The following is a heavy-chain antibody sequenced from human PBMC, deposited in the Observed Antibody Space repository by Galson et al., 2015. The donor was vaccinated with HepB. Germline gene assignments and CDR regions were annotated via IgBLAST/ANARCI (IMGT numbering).Heavy chain of an antibody. CDR2: INPDGNGK. Sequence: SLRLSCATSEFTFSSYWVNWVRQAPGKGLEWVANINPDGNGKSYMDSVKGRFTISRDNAKSSVYPQIDSLKAEDTAVYYCARGYNWGRDYWGQGTLVTVSS. D-gene: IGHD3-16*01. CDR3: ARGYNWGRDY. CDR1: EFTFSSYW. V-gene: IGHV3-7*03. J-gene: IGHJ4*02.